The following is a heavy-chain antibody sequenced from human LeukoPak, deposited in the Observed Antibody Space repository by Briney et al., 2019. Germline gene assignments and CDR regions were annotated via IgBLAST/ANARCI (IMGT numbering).Heavy chain of an antibody. CDR2: IKEDGSER. CDR1: GFTFGSYW. CDR3: ARNAFDI. V-gene: IGHV3-7*01. Sequence: GGSLRLSCAASGFTFGSYWMSWVRQAPGKGLEWVANIKEDGSERNYVDSVKGRFTISRDNAKNSVYLQMNSLRVEDTAVYYCARNAFDIWGQGTMVTVSS. J-gene: IGHJ3*02.